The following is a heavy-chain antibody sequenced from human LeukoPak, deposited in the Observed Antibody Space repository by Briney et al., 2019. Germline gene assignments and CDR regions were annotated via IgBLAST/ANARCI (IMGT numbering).Heavy chain of an antibody. CDR3: ARADTGSHNHFDY. J-gene: IGHJ4*02. CDR2: IYSGGNT. Sequence: GGSLRLSCAASGFTVSSNYMSWVRHAPGKGLEWVSVIYSGGNTYYADSVKGRFTISRDNSKNTLFLQMNSLKAEDAVVYYCARADTGSHNHFDYWGQGTLVTVSS. CDR1: GFTVSSNY. D-gene: IGHD1-14*01. V-gene: IGHV3-53*01.